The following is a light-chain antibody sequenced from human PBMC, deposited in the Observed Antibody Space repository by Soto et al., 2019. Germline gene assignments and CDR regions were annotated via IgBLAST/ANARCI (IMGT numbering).Light chain of an antibody. J-gene: IGKJ2*01. Sequence: EIVMTQSPATLSVSPGERATLSCRASQSVSSNLAWYQQKLGQAPRLLMYGASTRATGIPARFSGSVSGTEFTLTINSLQSEDFAVYYCQQYNNWPNTFGQGTNLEIK. CDR3: QQYNNWPNT. CDR2: GAS. V-gene: IGKV3-15*01. CDR1: QSVSSN.